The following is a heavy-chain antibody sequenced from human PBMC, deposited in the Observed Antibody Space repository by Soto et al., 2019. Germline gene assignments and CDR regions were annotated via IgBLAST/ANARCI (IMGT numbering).Heavy chain of an antibody. CDR2: IYHSGST. CDR3: ARVWQQLVPYYYYYYYGMDV. J-gene: IGHJ6*02. Sequence: SETLSLTCAVSGGSISSSNWWSWVRQPPGKGLEWIGEIYHSGSTNYNPSLKSRVTISVDKSKNQFSLKLSSVTAADTAVYYCARVWQQLVPYYYYYYYGMDVWGQGTTVTVSS. V-gene: IGHV4-4*02. D-gene: IGHD6-13*01. CDR1: GGSISSSNW.